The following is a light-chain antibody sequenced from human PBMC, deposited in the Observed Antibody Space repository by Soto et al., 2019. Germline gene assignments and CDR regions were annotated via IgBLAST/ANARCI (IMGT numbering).Light chain of an antibody. CDR2: DVS. V-gene: IGLV2-11*01. Sequence: QSALTQPRSVSGSPGQSVTISCTGTSSDVGGYNYVSWHQQHPGKAPKLMIYDVSKRPSGVPDRFSGSKSGNTASLTISGLQAEDEADYYCCSYAGSPYVFGTGTKVTV. CDR1: SSDVGGYNY. J-gene: IGLJ1*01. CDR3: CSYAGSPYV.